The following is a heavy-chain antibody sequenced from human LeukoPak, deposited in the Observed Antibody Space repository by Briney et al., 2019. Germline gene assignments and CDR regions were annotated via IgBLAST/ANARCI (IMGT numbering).Heavy chain of an antibody. J-gene: IGHJ4*02. CDR2: ISSTSRYI. Sequence: GGSLRLSCAASGFTFSSYNMNWVRQAPGKGLEWVSSISSTSRYIYYADSVKGRFTISRDNAKNSLFLQMNSLRAEDTAVYYCAREVFWSGYFANLHFDYWGRGTLVTVSS. CDR3: AREVFWSGYFANLHFDY. V-gene: IGHV3-21*06. CDR1: GFTFSSYN. D-gene: IGHD3-3*01.